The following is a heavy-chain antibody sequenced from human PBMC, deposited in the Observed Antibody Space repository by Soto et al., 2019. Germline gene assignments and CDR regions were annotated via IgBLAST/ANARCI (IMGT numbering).Heavy chain of an antibody. CDR2: ISHDGSNA. D-gene: IGHD6-19*01. J-gene: IGHJ4*02. CDR3: AKKGIDVAGMDYFDN. Sequence: PAVSLRLSCAAAGFIFRSYGVHWVRQAPGKGLEWVAVISHDGSNAYYADAVNGRFTISRYNAKNTVYLQMNSLRAEDTAVYYCAKKGIDVAGMDYFDNWGQGA. CDR1: GFIFRSYG. V-gene: IGHV3-30*18.